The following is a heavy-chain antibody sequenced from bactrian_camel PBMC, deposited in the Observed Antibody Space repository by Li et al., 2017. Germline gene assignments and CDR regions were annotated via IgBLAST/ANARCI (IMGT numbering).Heavy chain of an antibody. CDR1: GYTSGVTC. D-gene: IGHD1*01. CDR2: SYSGGGVS. J-gene: IGHJ4*01. CDR3: AASKYACSSGSLAQDVYDY. Sequence: VQLVESGGGSVQAGGSLGLSCTASGYTSGVTCMGWFRQAPGKEREAVAASYSGGGVSSYADSVKGRFTISRDKAKNTVYLQMNSLKPGDTAMYYCAASKYACSSGSLAQDVYDYWGQGTQVTVS. V-gene: IGHV3S26*01.